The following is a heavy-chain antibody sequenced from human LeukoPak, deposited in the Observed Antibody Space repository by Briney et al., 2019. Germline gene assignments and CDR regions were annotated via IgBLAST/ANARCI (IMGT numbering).Heavy chain of an antibody. CDR1: GYTLTELS. D-gene: IGHD3-10*01. Sequence: ASVKVSCKVSGYTLTELSMHWVRQAPGKGLEWMGGFDPEDGETIYAQKFQGRVTMTEDTSTDTAYMELSSLRSEDTAVYYCATDRIWFGEFVFDYWGHGTLVTVSS. CDR3: ATDRIWFGEFVFDY. J-gene: IGHJ4*01. CDR2: FDPEDGET. V-gene: IGHV1-24*01.